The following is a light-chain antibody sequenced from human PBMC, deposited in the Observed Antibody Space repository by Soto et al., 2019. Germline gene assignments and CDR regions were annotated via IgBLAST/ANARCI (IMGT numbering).Light chain of an antibody. CDR3: SSYALSNTLA. CDR2: EVS. V-gene: IGLV2-14*01. CDR1: SSDVGGYNF. Sequence: QSVLTQPASVSGSPGQSITISCTGTSSDVGGYNFVSWYQQHPGKAPKLMIYEVSNRPSGVSNRFSGSKSGNTASLTISGLQAEDEADYYCSSYALSNTLAFGTGTKLTVL. J-gene: IGLJ1*01.